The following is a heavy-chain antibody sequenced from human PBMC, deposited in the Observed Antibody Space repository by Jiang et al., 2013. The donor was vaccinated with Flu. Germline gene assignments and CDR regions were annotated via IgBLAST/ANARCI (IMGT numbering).Heavy chain of an antibody. Sequence: GPGLVKPSETLSLTCTVSGGSISSYYWSWIRQPPGKGLEWIGYIYYSGSTNYNPSLKSRVTISVDTSKNQFSLKLSSVTAADTAVYYCARGVTGQINWFDPWGQGTLVTVSS. CDR3: ARGVTGQINWFDP. CDR1: GGSISSYY. V-gene: IGHV4-59*01. J-gene: IGHJ5*02. CDR2: IYYSGST. D-gene: IGHD1-20*01.